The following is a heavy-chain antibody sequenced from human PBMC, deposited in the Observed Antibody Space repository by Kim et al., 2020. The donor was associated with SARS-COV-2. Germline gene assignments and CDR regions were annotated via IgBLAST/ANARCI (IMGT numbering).Heavy chain of an antibody. CDR1: GGSISSYY. Sequence: SETLSLTCTVSGGSISSYYWSWIRQPPGKGLEWIGYIYYSGSTNYNPSLKSRVTISVDTSKNKFSLKLSSVTAADTAVYYCARDPGYSGYSHLLYGMDVWGQGTTVTVSS. D-gene: IGHD5-12*01. CDR2: IYYSGST. V-gene: IGHV4-59*01. J-gene: IGHJ6*02. CDR3: ARDPGYSGYSHLLYGMDV.